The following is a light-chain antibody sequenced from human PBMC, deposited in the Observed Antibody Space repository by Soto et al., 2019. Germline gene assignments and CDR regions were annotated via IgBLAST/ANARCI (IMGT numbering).Light chain of an antibody. V-gene: IGLV2-14*01. J-gene: IGLJ1*01. CDR3: TSYTSTSTQV. Sequence: QSALTQPASVSGSPGQSITISCTGTSSDVGRYNYVSWYQQHPGKVPKLLISEVSNRPSGVSNRFSGSKSGTTASLTISGLQAEDEADYFCTSYTSTSTQVFGTGTKVTVL. CDR1: SSDVGRYNY. CDR2: EVS.